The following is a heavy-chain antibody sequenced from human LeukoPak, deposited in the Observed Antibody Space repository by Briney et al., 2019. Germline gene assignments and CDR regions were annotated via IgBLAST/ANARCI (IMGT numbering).Heavy chain of an antibody. D-gene: IGHD3-9*01. CDR2: IIPIFGTA. CDR1: GGTFSSYA. Sequence: SVKVSCKASGGTFSSYAISWVRQAPGQGLEWMGRIIPIFGTANYAQKFQGRVTITTDESTSTAYMELSSLRSEDTAVYYCARGGLMGAPGQRYEFWGQGTLVTVSS. J-gene: IGHJ4*02. CDR3: ARGGLMGAPGQRYEF. V-gene: IGHV1-69*05.